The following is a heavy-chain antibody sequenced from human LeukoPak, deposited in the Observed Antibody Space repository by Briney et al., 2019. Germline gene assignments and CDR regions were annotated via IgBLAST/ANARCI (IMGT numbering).Heavy chain of an antibody. CDR1: GASISDYY. CDR2: LLYRGST. V-gene: IGHV4-59*01. J-gene: IGHJ2*01. Sequence: KASETLSLTCNVSGASISDYYWSWVRQSPEKGLEWIASLLYRGSTHYNPSLRSRVAISGDTSNNQFSLILTSVTTTDTAVYYCARTGRRGYFDFWGRGTLVTVSS. D-gene: IGHD1-14*01. CDR3: ARTGRRGYFDF.